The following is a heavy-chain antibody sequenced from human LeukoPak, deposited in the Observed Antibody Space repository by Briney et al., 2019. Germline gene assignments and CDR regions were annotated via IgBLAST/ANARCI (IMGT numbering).Heavy chain of an antibody. D-gene: IGHD2-2*01. Sequence: GGSLRLSCAASGFTFSSYVMHWVCQAPGKGLEWVAVISYEGSNKYYADSVKGRLTISRYNSNNTLYLQMNRLRAEDTAVYYCARDPNRYCSSTSCEYYFDYWGQGTLVTVSS. J-gene: IGHJ4*02. CDR2: ISYEGSNK. CDR1: GFTFSSYV. V-gene: IGHV3-30*01. CDR3: ARDPNRYCSSTSCEYYFDY.